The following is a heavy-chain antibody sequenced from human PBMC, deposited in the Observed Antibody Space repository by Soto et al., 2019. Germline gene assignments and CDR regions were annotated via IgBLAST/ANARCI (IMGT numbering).Heavy chain of an antibody. Sequence: QVQLVESGGGVVQPGRSLRLSCAASGFTFSSYAMHWVRQAPGKGLEWVAVISYDGSNKYYADSVKGRFTISRDNSKNTLYLQMNSLRAEDTAVYYCARDLPNYGDDDIPRYFYYGMDVWGQGTTVTVSS. CDR3: ARDLPNYGDDDIPRYFYYGMDV. V-gene: IGHV3-30-3*01. D-gene: IGHD4-17*01. CDR2: ISYDGSNK. J-gene: IGHJ6*02. CDR1: GFTFSSYA.